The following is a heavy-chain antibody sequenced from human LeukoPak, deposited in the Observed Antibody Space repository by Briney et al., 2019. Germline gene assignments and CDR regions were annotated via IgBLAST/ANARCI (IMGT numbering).Heavy chain of an antibody. Sequence: PSETLSLTCAVYGGSFSGYYWSWIRQPPGKGLEWIGRIYTSGSTNYNPSLKSRVTISVDTSKNQFSLKLSSVTAADTAVYYCARGSSGYSLRDYWGQGTLVTVSS. V-gene: IGHV4-59*10. CDR1: GGSFSGYY. D-gene: IGHD3-22*01. J-gene: IGHJ4*02. CDR2: IYTSGST. CDR3: ARGSSGYSLRDY.